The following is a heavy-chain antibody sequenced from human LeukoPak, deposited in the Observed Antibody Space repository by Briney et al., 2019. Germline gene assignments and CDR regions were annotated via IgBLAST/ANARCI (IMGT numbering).Heavy chain of an antibody. CDR1: GYTFTSYG. J-gene: IGHJ4*02. Sequence: ASVKVSCKASGYTFTSYGISWVRQAPGQGLEWMGRISAYNGNTNYAQKLQGRVTMTTDTSTSTAYMELRSLRSDDTAVYYCARPYGDYLGHHYYFDYWGQGTLVTVSS. CDR3: ARPYGDYLGHHYYFDY. D-gene: IGHD4-17*01. V-gene: IGHV1-18*01. CDR2: ISAYNGNT.